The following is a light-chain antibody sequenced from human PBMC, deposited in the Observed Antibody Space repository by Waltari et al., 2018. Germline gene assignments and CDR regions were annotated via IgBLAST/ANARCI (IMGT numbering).Light chain of an antibody. CDR2: VNSDGKY. J-gene: IGLJ3*02. V-gene: IGLV4-69*01. CDR1: SRHRSDA. CDR3: QTWGTGISRM. Sequence: QLVLTQSPSTSASLGASVQLTSTLSSRHRSDASACHQQQPEQGPRYLMKVNSDGKYNKGDGIPDRFSGSRSGAECYLTISSLQSEDEADYYCQTWGTGISRMFGGGTKLTVL.